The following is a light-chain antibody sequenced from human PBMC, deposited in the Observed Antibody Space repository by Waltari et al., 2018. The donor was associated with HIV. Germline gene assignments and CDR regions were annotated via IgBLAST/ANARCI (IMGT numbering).Light chain of an antibody. CDR3: QQYYSSPWT. J-gene: IGKJ1*01. V-gene: IGKV4-1*01. Sequence: DIEMTQSPDSLAVSLGERATINCKSSQSVLYSSNNKNYLAWYQQKPGQPPKLLIYWASTRESGVPDRFSGGGSGTEFTLTISSLQAEDVAVYYCQQYYSSPWTFGRGTKVEIK. CDR1: QSVLYSSNNKNY. CDR2: WAS.